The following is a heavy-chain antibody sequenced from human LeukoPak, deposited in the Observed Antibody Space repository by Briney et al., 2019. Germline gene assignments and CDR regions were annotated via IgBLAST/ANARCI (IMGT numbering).Heavy chain of an antibody. CDR3: VRLGTSATYFEF. CDR2: IYPGDSDT. J-gene: IGHJ4*02. Sequence: GESLKISCKGSGYSFIRNWIGWVRQMPGKGLEWMAIIYPGDSDTRYSPSFQGQVTISADKSISTAYLQWSSLTASDTAMYYCVRLGTSATYFEFWGQGTLVTVSS. D-gene: IGHD2-15*01. V-gene: IGHV5-51*01. CDR1: GYSFIRNW.